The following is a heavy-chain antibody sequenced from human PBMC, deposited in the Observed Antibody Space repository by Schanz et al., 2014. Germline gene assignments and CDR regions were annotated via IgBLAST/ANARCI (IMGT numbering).Heavy chain of an antibody. CDR3: ARDRYCSGGRCYKDNWFDP. D-gene: IGHD2-15*01. V-gene: IGHV1-3*01. CDR1: GYSFISHA. J-gene: IGHJ5*02. CDR2: INAANGNT. Sequence: QVQLVQSGAEVKKPGASVKVSCKASGYSFISHAIHWVRQAPGQRLEWMGWINAANGNTRYSQKFQGRVTITRDTSASTAYMELSRLRSEDTAVYYCARDRYCSGGRCYKDNWFDPWGQGTLVIVSS.